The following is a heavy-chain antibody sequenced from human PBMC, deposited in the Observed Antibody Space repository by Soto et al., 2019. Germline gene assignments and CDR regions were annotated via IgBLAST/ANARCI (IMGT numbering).Heavy chain of an antibody. CDR1: GFTFSSYA. D-gene: IGHD6-13*01. J-gene: IGHJ6*02. CDR2: ISGSGGTT. Sequence: GGSLRLSCAASGFTFSSYAMSWVRQAPGKGLEWVSAISGSGGTTYYSTSVKGRFTITRDNSKNTLYLQMNSLRAEDTAVYYCAKDQGIAAAGYYYYYGMDVWGQGTTVTVSS. V-gene: IGHV3-23*01. CDR3: AKDQGIAAAGYYYYYGMDV.